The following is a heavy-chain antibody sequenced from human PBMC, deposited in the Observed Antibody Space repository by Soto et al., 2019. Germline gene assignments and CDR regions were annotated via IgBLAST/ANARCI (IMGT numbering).Heavy chain of an antibody. J-gene: IGHJ3*01. CDR1: GFTFADYA. Sequence: FLRLSCTASGFTFADYAMSCVHQAPGKGLEWVGLIRSKGSGGTSEYAASVKGRFTFSRDDSKSIAYLQMNSLKIEDTAVYYCTRDQPITPWGQGTMVTVSS. CDR3: TRDQPITP. CDR2: IRSKGSGGTS. V-gene: IGHV3-49*04. D-gene: IGHD3-10*01.